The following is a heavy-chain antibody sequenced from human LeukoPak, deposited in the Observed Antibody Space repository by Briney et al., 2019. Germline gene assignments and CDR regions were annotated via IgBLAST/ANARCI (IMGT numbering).Heavy chain of an antibody. CDR3: TTGLSRYTYGY. D-gene: IGHD5-18*01. J-gene: IGHJ4*02. CDR2: IGIKTNGGTT. CDR1: GFTFKNAW. V-gene: IGHV3-15*04. Sequence: KTGGSLRLSCAASGFTFKNAWMSWVRQAPGKGLEWVGRIGIKTNGGTTDYPAPVKGRFTFSRDDSKNTQCLQMNSLTTEDTAVYYCTTGLSRYTYGYWGQGTLVTVSS.